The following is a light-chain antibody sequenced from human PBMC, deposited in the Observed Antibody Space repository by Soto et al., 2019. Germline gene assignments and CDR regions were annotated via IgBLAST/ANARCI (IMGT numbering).Light chain of an antibody. J-gene: IGLJ3*02. CDR1: SSDVGAYKY. CDR2: EVS. Sequence: QSVLTQPASVSGSPGQSITISCTGTSSDVGAYKYVSWYQQHPGKAPKVMIYEVSNRPSGVSDRFSGSKSGNTASLTISGVQADDEADYYCSSYTSSSIWVFGGGTKLTVL. CDR3: SSYTSSSIWV. V-gene: IGLV2-14*01.